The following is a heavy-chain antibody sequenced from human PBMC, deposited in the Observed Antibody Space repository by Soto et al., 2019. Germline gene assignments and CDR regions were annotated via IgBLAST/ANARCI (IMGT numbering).Heavy chain of an antibody. D-gene: IGHD6-19*01. V-gene: IGHV3-7*01. CDR3: ARTLGGIAVAGTNYYGMDV. J-gene: IGHJ6*02. CDR1: GFTFSSYW. Sequence: GGSLRLSCAASGFTFSSYWMSWVRQAPGKGLEWVANIKQDGSEKYYVDSVKGRLTISRDNAKNSLYLQMNSLRAEDTAVYYCARTLGGIAVAGTNYYGMDVWGQGTTVTVSS. CDR2: IKQDGSEK.